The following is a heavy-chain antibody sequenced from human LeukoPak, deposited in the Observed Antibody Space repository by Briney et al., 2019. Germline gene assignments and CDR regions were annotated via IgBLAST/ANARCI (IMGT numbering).Heavy chain of an antibody. J-gene: IGHJ4*02. CDR2: INPSGGST. V-gene: IGHV1-46*01. Sequence: ASVKVSCKASGYTFTSYYMHWVRQAPGQGLEWMGIINPSGGSTSYAQKFQGRVTVTRDTSTSTVYMELSSLRSEDTAVYYCARLNYYDSSAAEYFDYWGQGTLVTVSS. CDR3: ARLNYYDSSAAEYFDY. CDR1: GYTFTSYY. D-gene: IGHD3-22*01.